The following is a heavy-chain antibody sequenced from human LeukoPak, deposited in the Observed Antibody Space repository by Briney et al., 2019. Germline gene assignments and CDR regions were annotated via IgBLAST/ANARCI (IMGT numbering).Heavy chain of an antibody. CDR1: GYTFTSYY. D-gene: IGHD4-23*01. J-gene: IGHJ3*02. CDR2: INPSGGST. V-gene: IGHV1-46*01. CDR3: ARDLTVVTDAFDI. Sequence: ASVKVSCKASGYTFTSYYMHWVRQAPGQGPEWMGIINPSGGSTSYAQKFQGRVTMTRDTSTSTVYMELSSLRSEDTAVYYCARDLTVVTDAFDIWGQGTMVTVSS.